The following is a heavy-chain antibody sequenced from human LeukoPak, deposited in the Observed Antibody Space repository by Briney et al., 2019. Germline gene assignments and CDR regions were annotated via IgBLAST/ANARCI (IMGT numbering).Heavy chain of an antibody. CDR1: GFTFSSYE. D-gene: IGHD2-2*01. CDR3: VVVPAAASSWVDY. V-gene: IGHV3-48*03. Sequence: GGSLRLSCAASGFTFSSYEMNWVRQAPGKGLEWVSYISSSGSIIYYADSVKGRFTISRDNAKNSLFLQMNSLRAEDTAVYYCVVVPAAASSWVDYWGQGTLVTVSS. J-gene: IGHJ4*02. CDR2: ISSSGSII.